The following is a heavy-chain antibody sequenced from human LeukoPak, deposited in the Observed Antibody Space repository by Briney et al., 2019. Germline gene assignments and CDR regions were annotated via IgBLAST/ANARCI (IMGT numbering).Heavy chain of an antibody. J-gene: IGHJ4*02. Sequence: SETLSLTCTVSGGSISSSSYCWGWIRQPPGKGLEWIGSIYYSGSTHYNPSLKSRVTISVDTSKNQFSLKVSSVTAADTAVYYCARQMRLRDYFDYWGQGTLVTVSS. D-gene: IGHD4-17*01. V-gene: IGHV4-39*01. CDR1: GGSISSSSYC. CDR3: ARQMRLRDYFDY. CDR2: IYYSGST.